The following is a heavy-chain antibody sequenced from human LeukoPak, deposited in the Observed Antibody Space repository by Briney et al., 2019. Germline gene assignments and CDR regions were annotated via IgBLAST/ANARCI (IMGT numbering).Heavy chain of an antibody. CDR2: ISYDGSNK. J-gene: IGHJ3*02. CDR1: GFTFSSYA. CDR3: AKDQDVEMATIGAFDI. D-gene: IGHD5-24*01. Sequence: GRSLRLSCAASGFTFSSYAMHWVRQAPGKGLEWVAVISYDGSNKYYADSVKGRFTISRDNAKNSLYLQMNSLRAEDTALYYCAKDQDVEMATIGAFDIWGQGTMVTVSS. V-gene: IGHV3-30*04.